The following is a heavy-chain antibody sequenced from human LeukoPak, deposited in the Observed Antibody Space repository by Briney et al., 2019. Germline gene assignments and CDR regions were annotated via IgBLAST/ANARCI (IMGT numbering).Heavy chain of an antibody. D-gene: IGHD6-13*01. Sequence: PGGSLRLSCAASGFTVSSNYMSWVRQAPGKGLEWVAVISYDGSNEYYADSVKGRFTISRDNSKNTLYLQMNSLRAEDTAVYYCAKLRSSWYDEDAFDVWGQGTMVTVSS. V-gene: IGHV3-30*18. J-gene: IGHJ3*01. CDR3: AKLRSSWYDEDAFDV. CDR2: ISYDGSNE. CDR1: GFTVSSNY.